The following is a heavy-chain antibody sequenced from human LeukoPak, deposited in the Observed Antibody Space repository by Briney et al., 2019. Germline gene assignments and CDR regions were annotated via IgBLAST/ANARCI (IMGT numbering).Heavy chain of an antibody. V-gene: IGHV5-51*01. CDR3: ARLTGENYYYYYMDV. J-gene: IGHJ6*03. D-gene: IGHD7-27*01. Sequence: PGESLKISCKGSGYSFTSYWIGWARQMPGKGLEWMGIIYPGDSDTRYSPSFQGQVTISADKSISTAYLQWSSLKASDTAMYYCARLTGENYYYYYMDVWGKGTTVTVSS. CDR1: GYSFTSYW. CDR2: IYPGDSDT.